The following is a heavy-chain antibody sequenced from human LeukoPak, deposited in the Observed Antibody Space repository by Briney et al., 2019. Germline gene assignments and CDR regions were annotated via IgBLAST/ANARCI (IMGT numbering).Heavy chain of an antibody. CDR3: ARDGSIFGVVIDY. CDR1: GFTFSSYS. Sequence: GGSLRLSCAASGFTFSSYSMNWVRQAPGKGLEWVSSISSSSSYLYYADSVKGRFTISRDNAKNSLYLQMNSLRAEDTAVYYCARDGSIFGVVIDYWGQGTLVTVSS. D-gene: IGHD3-3*01. CDR2: ISSSSSYL. J-gene: IGHJ4*02. V-gene: IGHV3-21*01.